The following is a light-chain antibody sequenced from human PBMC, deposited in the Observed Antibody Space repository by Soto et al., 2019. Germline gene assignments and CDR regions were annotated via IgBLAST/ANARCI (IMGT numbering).Light chain of an antibody. J-gene: IGKJ4*01. CDR2: GAS. CDR3: QHYGSPLT. Sequence: EIVLTQSPGTLSLSPGGRATLSCRASQSVRSSYLAWYQQRPGQPPSLLIFGASFRAAGIPDRFSGSASGTDFTPTISRQEAEDFAVYYCQHYGSPLTFGGGTKVEIK. V-gene: IGKV3-20*01. CDR1: QSVRSSY.